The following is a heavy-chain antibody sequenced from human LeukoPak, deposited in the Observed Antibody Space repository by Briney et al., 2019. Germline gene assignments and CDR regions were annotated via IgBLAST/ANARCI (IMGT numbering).Heavy chain of an antibody. V-gene: IGHV3-30*18. CDR3: AKERASMGADAFDI. CDR1: GFIFTNYG. D-gene: IGHD1-26*01. J-gene: IGHJ3*02. Sequence: GGSLRLSCAASGFIFTNYGMYWVRQAPGKGLEWVAIISFDGRIEYYVDSVKGRFTISRDKSKNTLYLQMNSLRPEDTAVYYCAKERASMGADAFDIWGQGTMVTVSS. CDR2: ISFDGRIE.